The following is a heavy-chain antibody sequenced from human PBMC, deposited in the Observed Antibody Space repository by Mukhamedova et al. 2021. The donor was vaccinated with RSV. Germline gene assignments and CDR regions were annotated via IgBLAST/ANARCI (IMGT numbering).Heavy chain of an antibody. CDR3: ARDRPSRAPPLWYLDL. CDR2: MRSDGSNE. V-gene: IGHV3-30*02. CDR1: G. Sequence: GMHWVRQAPGKGLEWVAFMRSDGSNENYADSVKGRFTISRDKSKNTLYLEMNSLRVEDTAVYSCARDRPSRAPPLWYLDLWGRGT. J-gene: IGHJ2*01.